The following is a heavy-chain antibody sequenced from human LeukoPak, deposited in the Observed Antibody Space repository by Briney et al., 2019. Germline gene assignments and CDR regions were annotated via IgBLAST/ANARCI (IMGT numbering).Heavy chain of an antibody. V-gene: IGHV3-43D*03. Sequence: PGGSLRLSCAASGFTFDDYAMHWVRQAPGKGLEWVSLITWDAGSTYYTDSVKGRFSISRDNSKNSIYLQMDSLRPDDTALYYCAKDLGTGWSHDAFNVWGQGTMVTVSS. D-gene: IGHD6-19*01. CDR2: ITWDAGST. CDR3: AKDLGTGWSHDAFNV. CDR1: GFTFDDYA. J-gene: IGHJ3*01.